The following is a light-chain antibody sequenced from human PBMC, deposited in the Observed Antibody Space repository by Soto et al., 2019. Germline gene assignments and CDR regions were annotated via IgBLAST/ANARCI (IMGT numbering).Light chain of an antibody. CDR2: EVS. Sequence: QSVLTQPASVSGSPGQSITISCTGTSSDVGAYTYVSWYQQHPGKAPKLMIFEVSDRPSGVSNRFSGSKSGNTASLTISGLQAEDAADYYCSSYTTSNTLVFGGGTNLTVL. J-gene: IGLJ2*01. CDR1: SSDVGAYTY. CDR3: SSYTTSNTLV. V-gene: IGLV2-14*01.